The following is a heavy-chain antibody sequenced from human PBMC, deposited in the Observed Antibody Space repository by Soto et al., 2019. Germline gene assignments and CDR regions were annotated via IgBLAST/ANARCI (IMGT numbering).Heavy chain of an antibody. J-gene: IGHJ3*02. D-gene: IGHD3-3*01. CDR1: GYTFTSYG. Sequence: GASVKVSCKASGYTFTSYGISGVRQAPGQGLEWMGWISAYNGNTNYAQKLQGRVTMTTDTSTSTAYMELRSLRSDDTAVYYCARTNPFTYYDFWSGYSGAFDIWGQGTMVTVSS. CDR2: ISAYNGNT. CDR3: ARTNPFTYYDFWSGYSGAFDI. V-gene: IGHV1-18*04.